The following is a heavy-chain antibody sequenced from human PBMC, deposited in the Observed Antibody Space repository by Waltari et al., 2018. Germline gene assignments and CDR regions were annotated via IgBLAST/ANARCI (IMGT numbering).Heavy chain of an antibody. J-gene: IGHJ2*01. CDR3: AKGRQLGDWYFDL. Sequence: VHLVESGGGVLQPGGSLILSCAASSLTVSSYGMHWCRQAPGKGLEGVAFIRYDGSNKYYADSVKGRFTIARDNSKNTLYLQMNSLRAEDTAVYYCAKGRQLGDWYFDLWGRGTLVTVSS. V-gene: IGHV3-30*02. CDR1: SLTVSSYG. CDR2: IRYDGSNK. D-gene: IGHD6-6*01.